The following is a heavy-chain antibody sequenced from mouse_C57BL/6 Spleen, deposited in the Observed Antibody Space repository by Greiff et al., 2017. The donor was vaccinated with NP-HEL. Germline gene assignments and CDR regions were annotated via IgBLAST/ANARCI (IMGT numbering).Heavy chain of an antibody. CDR1: GYTFTSYW. Sequence: QVQLQQPGAELVKPGAPVKLSCKASGYTFTSYWIHWVMPWPGRGLEWIGRIDPNSGGTKYNEKFKRKATLTVDYPSSTSYMHLSSLTSEDSAVYCCARGGTGRAMGDWGQGGSVTVSS. J-gene: IGHJ4*01. D-gene: IGHD4-1*01. V-gene: IGHV1-72*01. CDR2: IDPNSGGT. CDR3: ARGGTGRAMGD.